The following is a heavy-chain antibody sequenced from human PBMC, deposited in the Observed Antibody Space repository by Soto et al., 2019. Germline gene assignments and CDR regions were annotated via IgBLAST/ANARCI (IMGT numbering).Heavy chain of an antibody. V-gene: IGHV3-33*01. CDR1: GFPFSAFG. D-gene: IGHD6-19*01. J-gene: IGHJ4*02. CDR3: ARDYLAEQWLVI. CDR2: IWFDGSNP. Sequence: QVQLVESGGGVVQPGTSLRLSCAGSGFPFSAFGMHWVRQAPGKGLEWIAVIWFDGSNPSYADSVKGRFTISRDNSKNTLYLQMNSLRGEDTAVYFCARDYLAEQWLVIWGQGTLVTVSS.